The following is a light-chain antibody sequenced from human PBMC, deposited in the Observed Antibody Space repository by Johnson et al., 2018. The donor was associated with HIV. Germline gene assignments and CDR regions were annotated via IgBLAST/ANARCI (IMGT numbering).Light chain of an antibody. V-gene: IGLV1-51*02. CDR3: GTWDSSLGAGEV. CDR1: SSNIGNNY. J-gene: IGLJ1*01. Sequence: QSVLTQPPSVSAAPGQKVTISCSGSSSNIGNNYLSWYQQLPGTAPKLLIYENTKRPSGIPDRFSGSKSGTSATLGITGLQTGDEADYYCGTWDSSLGAGEVLGAGTKVTV. CDR2: ENT.